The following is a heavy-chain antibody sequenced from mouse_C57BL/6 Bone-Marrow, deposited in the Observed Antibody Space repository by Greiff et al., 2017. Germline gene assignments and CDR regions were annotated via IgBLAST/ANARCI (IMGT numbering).Heavy chain of an antibody. CDR1: GYTFTSYG. V-gene: IGHV1-81*01. J-gene: IGHJ3*01. Sequence: QVQLKQSGAELARPGASVKLSCKASGYTFTSYGISWVKQRTGQGLEWIGEIYPRSGNTYYNEKFKGKATLTADKSSSTAYMGLRSLTSEDSAVYFCARRYIYYDYDWFAYWGQGTLVTVSA. D-gene: IGHD2-4*01. CDR3: ARRYIYYDYDWFAY. CDR2: IYPRSGNT.